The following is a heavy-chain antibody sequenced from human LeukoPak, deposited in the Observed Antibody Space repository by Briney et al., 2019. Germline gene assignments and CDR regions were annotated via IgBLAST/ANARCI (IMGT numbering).Heavy chain of an antibody. V-gene: IGHV3-21*04. CDR2: ISSGSSYI. J-gene: IGHJ2*01. Sequence: GGSLRLSCAASGFTFSSYSMNWVRQAPGKGLEWVSSISSGSSYIYYAGSVKGRFTISRDNSKNTVYLQMDSLRAEDTAMYYCAREPNWTPTTPGYFDLWGRGTLVTVSS. D-gene: IGHD4-17*01. CDR1: GFTFSSYS. CDR3: AREPNWTPTTPGYFDL.